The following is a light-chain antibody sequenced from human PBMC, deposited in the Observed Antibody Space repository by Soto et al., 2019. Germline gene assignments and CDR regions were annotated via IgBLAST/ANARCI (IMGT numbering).Light chain of an antibody. CDR3: KLHGSPPRT. CDR2: GAS. CDR1: QSVSSSY. V-gene: IGKV3-20*01. Sequence: ESVLTQSPGTLSLSPGERATLSCRASQSVSSSYLAWYQQKPGQAPRLLIYGASSRATGIPDRFSGSGSGKDRTLTISRLEPEGFAVYYCKLHGSPPRTLGQGTKVEIK. J-gene: IGKJ1*01.